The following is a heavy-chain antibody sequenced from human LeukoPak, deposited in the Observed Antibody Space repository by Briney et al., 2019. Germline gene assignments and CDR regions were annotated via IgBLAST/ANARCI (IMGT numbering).Heavy chain of an antibody. V-gene: IGHV4-31*03. Sequence: KASETLSLTCTVSGGSISSGGYYWSWIRQHPGKGLEWIGYIYYSGSTYYNPSLKSRVTISVDTSKNQFSLNLSSVTAADTAVYYCARSYYYDSSGSYYFDYWGQGTLVTVSS. J-gene: IGHJ4*02. CDR2: IYYSGST. D-gene: IGHD3-22*01. CDR3: ARSYYYDSSGSYYFDY. CDR1: GGSISSGGYY.